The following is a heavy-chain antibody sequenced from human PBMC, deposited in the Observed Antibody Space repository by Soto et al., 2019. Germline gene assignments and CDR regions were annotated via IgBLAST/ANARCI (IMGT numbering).Heavy chain of an antibody. CDR2: ISSNGGST. Sequence: GGSPRLSCSASGFTFSSYAMHWVRQAPGKGLEYVSAISSNGGSTYYADSVKGRFTISRDNSKNTLYLQMSSLRAEDTAVYYCLLRPERWFDPWGQGTLVTVSS. CDR3: LLRPERWFDP. J-gene: IGHJ5*02. V-gene: IGHV3-64D*08. CDR1: GFTFSSYA. D-gene: IGHD4-17*01.